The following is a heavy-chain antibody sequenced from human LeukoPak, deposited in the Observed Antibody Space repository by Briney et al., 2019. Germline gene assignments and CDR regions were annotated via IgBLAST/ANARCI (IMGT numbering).Heavy chain of an antibody. J-gene: IGHJ4*02. CDR3: ARGLEYRTGGVCYGRGSLDY. CDR1: GYTFTSYG. CDR2: ISAYNGNT. V-gene: IGHV1-18*01. Sequence: GASVKVSCKASGYTFTSYGISWVRQAPGQGLEWMGWISAYNGNTNYAQKLQGRVTMTTDTSTSTAYMELRSLRSDDTAVYYCARGLEYRTGGVCYGRGSLDYWGQGTLVTVSS. D-gene: IGHD2-8*02.